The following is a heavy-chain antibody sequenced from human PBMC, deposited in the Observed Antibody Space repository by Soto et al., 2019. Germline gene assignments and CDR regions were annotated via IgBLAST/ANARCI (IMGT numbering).Heavy chain of an antibody. CDR2: ISAYNGNT. J-gene: IGHJ5*02. D-gene: IGHD3-22*01. CDR1: GYTFTSYG. Sequence: ASVKVSCKASGYTFTSYGISWVRQAPGQGLEWMGWISAYNGNTNYAQKLQGRVTMTTDTSTSTAYMELRSLRSDDTAVYYCAREYYDSSDYHNWFDPWGQGTLVTVSS. CDR3: AREYYDSSDYHNWFDP. V-gene: IGHV1-18*01.